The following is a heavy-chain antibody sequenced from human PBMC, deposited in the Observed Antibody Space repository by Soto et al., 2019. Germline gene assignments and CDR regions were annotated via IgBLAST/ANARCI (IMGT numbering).Heavy chain of an antibody. J-gene: IGHJ4*02. CDR3: ARDLSVVATIARTTVTTTPWFDY. Sequence: GASVKVLCKASGYTFTSYYMHWVRQAPGQGLEWMGIINPSGGSTSYAQKFQGRATMTRDTSTSTVYMELSSLRSEDTAVYYCARDLSVVATIARTTVTTTPWFDYWGQGTLVTVSS. D-gene: IGHD4-17*01. V-gene: IGHV1-46*01. CDR1: GYTFTSYY. CDR2: INPSGGST.